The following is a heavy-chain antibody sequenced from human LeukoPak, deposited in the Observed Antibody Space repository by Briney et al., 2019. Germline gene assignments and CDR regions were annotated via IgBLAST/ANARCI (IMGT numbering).Heavy chain of an antibody. D-gene: IGHD1-26*01. CDR2: ISSSSSYI. Sequence: GGSLRLSCAASGFTFSSYSMNWVRRAPGKGLEWVSSISSSSSYIYYADSVKGRFTISRDNAKNSLYLQMNSLRAEDTAVYYCANSVGARDFDYWGQGTLVTVSS. V-gene: IGHV3-21*01. CDR1: GFTFSSYS. CDR3: ANSVGARDFDY. J-gene: IGHJ4*02.